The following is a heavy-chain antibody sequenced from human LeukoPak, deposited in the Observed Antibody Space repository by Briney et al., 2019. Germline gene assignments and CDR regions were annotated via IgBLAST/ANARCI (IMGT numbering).Heavy chain of an antibody. J-gene: IGHJ5*02. Sequence: SETLSLTCTVSGDSISSYYWSWIRQPPGKRLEWIGCISDSGSTNYNPSLKSRVTISVDTSKSQFPLKLSSVTAADTAVYYCARGRLLEWFDSWGQGTLVSVSS. CDR3: ARGRLLEWFDS. D-gene: IGHD3-3*01. CDR2: ISDSGST. CDR1: GDSISSYY. V-gene: IGHV4-59*01.